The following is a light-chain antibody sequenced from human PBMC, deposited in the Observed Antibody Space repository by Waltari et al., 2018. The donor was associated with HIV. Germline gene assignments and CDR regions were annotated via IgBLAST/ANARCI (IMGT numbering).Light chain of an antibody. CDR3: SSYTTRSTLV. CDR2: EVN. V-gene: IGLV2-14*01. J-gene: IGLJ2*01. Sequence: QSALTQPASVSGSPGQSITIPCTRPSRYVRAFNPIPWSQHTPGKVPTFITFEVNNRPSGVSNRFSGSKSGNTASLTISGLQAEDEADYYCSSYTTRSTLVFGGGTKLTVL. CDR1: SRYVRAFNP.